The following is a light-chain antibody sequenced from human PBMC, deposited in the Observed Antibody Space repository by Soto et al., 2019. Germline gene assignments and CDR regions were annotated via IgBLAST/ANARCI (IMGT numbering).Light chain of an antibody. CDR3: QSYDSIMSASYD. CDR2: GNS. Sequence: QSVLTQPPSVSGAPGQRVTISCTGSSSNIGAGYGVHWYQQRPGTAPRLVISGNSNRPSGVPDRFSGSTPGTSASLAISGIQPEDEGDYYCQSYDSIMSASYDFGKATKVTVL. CDR1: SSNIGAGYG. V-gene: IGLV1-40*01. J-gene: IGLJ1*01.